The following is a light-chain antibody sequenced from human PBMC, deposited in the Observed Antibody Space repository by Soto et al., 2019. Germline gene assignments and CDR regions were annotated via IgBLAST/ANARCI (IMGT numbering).Light chain of an antibody. CDR2: DAS. CDR1: QRMTSW. Sequence: DIRLTQSPSTLSASVGDRVTITCRASQRMTSWLAWYQQKPGKAPKVLIYDASSLESGVPSRFSGSGSGTDFTLTISSLQPEDFATYYCQQSYSTPRTFGQGTKV. J-gene: IGKJ1*01. V-gene: IGKV1-39*01. CDR3: QQSYSTPRT.